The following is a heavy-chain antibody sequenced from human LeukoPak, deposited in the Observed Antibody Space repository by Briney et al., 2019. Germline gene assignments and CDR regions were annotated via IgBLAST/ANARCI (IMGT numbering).Heavy chain of an antibody. V-gene: IGHV4-61*02. Sequence: SQTLSLTPAVPGGSLSSGSKYRSWIRQPAGKRLECIGRIYTSGSTNYNPSLKTRVTISVDTPKNQFSLKLSSVHAADTPVYSCARVCVSAFYYMEVSGEGTTVTVSS. D-gene: IGHD6-25*01. CDR1: GGSLSSGSKY. CDR2: IYTSGST. J-gene: IGHJ6*03. CDR3: ARVCVSAFYYMEV.